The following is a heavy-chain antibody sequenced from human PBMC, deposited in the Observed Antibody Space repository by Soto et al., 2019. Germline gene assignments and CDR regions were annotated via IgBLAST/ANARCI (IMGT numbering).Heavy chain of an antibody. V-gene: IGHV3-33*01. Sequence: PGGSLRLSCAASGFTFSSYGMHWVRQAPGKGLEWVAVIWYDGSNKYYADSVKGRFTISRDNSKNTLYLQMNSLRAEDTAVYYCASLTIFGVVIILYYYYGMDVWGQGTTVTVSS. CDR1: GFTFSSYG. D-gene: IGHD3-3*01. CDR3: ASLTIFGVVIILYYYYGMDV. CDR2: IWYDGSNK. J-gene: IGHJ6*02.